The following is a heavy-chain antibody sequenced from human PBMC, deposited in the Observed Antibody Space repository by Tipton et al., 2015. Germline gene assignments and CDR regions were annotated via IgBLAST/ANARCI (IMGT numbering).Heavy chain of an antibody. CDR1: GGSFSTYY. Sequence: TLSLTCAVSGGSFSTYYWSWIRQPPGKGLEWIAEITHSGSTNYYPSLKSRVTISVDTSKNQFSLKLTSVTAADTAVYYCARDLEHGMDVWGQGTTVTVSS. V-gene: IGHV4-34*01. CDR2: ITHSGST. J-gene: IGHJ6*02. CDR3: ARDLEHGMDV. D-gene: IGHD5-24*01.